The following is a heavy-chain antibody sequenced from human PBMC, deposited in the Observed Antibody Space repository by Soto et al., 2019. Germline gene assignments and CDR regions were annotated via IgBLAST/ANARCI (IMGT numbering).Heavy chain of an antibody. Sequence: QVQPEQSGAEVKKTGSAMKVSCQPSGGSLLGFGFTWVRQAPGHGLECMGGTIPMFGTARYAQKFQVRLTITAAESTGTTHMELNNLRPDDTAMYYCACVSVVVPARPSEGFDPWGQGTPVIVSS. CDR1: GGSLLGFG. J-gene: IGHJ5*02. CDR2: TIPMFGTA. D-gene: IGHD2-15*01. CDR3: ACVSVVVPARPSEGFDP. V-gene: IGHV1-69*12.